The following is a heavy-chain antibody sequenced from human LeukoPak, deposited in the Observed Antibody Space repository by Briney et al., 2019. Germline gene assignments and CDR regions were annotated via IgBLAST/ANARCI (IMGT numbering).Heavy chain of an antibody. CDR2: IKQDGNEK. CDR3: ARSLYYYYGMDV. CDR1: GFTFGDYA. J-gene: IGHJ6*02. V-gene: IGHV3-7*01. Sequence: GGSLRLSCTASGFTFGDYAMSWFRQAPGKGLEWVANIKQDGNEKYYVDSVKGRFTISRDNAKNSLYLQMNSLRAEDTAVYYCARSLYYYYGMDVWGQGTTVTVSS.